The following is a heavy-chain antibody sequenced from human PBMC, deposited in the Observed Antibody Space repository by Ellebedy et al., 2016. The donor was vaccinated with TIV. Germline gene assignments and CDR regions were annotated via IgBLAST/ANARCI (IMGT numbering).Heavy chain of an antibody. J-gene: IGHJ5*02. CDR3: ARGLPGYWFDP. D-gene: IGHD5-12*01. CDR1: GFTFDDYG. CDR2: INWNGGST. Sequence: GESLKISXAASGFTFDDYGMSWVRQAPGKGLEWVSGINWNGGSTGYADSVKGRFTISRDNAKNSLYLQMNSLRAEDTALYHCARGLPGYWFDPWGQGTLVTVSS. V-gene: IGHV3-20*01.